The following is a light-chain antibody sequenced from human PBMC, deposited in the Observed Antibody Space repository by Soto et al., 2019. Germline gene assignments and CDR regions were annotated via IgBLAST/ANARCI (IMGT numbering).Light chain of an antibody. J-gene: IGLJ3*02. CDR1: ELPKKY. CDR3: YSTDTSANHFGV. CDR2: EXX. V-gene: IGLV3-10*01. Sequence: SYELTQPPSVSVSPGQTARITCSGDELPKKYAYWYQQKSGQAPVLVIYEXXXXXXXXXXXXXXXXSGTVATLTVSGAQVEXXXDXXCYSTDTSANHFGVFGGGTKLTVL.